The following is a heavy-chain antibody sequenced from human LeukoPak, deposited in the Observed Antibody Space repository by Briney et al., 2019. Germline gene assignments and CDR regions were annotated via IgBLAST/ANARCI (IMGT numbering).Heavy chain of an antibody. CDR3: ARSCGSGFYFDY. J-gene: IGHJ4*02. CDR2: INRDGSET. CDR1: EFTFTDYL. Sequence: GGSLRLSCVASEFTFTDYLMGWVRQAPGKGLEWVANINRDGSETYYMDSVKGRFTISRDNAKNLLYLQMSSLRVEDTAVYYCARSCGSGFYFDYWGQGTLVTVSS. D-gene: IGHD3-10*01. V-gene: IGHV3-7*01.